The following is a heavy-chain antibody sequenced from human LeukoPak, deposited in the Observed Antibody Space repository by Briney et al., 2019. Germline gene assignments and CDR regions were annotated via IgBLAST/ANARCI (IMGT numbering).Heavy chain of an antibody. V-gene: IGHV4-61*10. J-gene: IGHJ6*03. CDR1: GGSISIGSYY. CDR3: ARGYYYGSGAPGFYYYYYMDV. D-gene: IGHD3-10*01. CDR2: IYHSGST. Sequence: PSETLSLTCTVSGGSISIGSYYWSWIRQPAGKGLECIGEIYHSGSTNYNPSLKSRVTISVHKSKNQFSLKLSSVTAEDTAVYYCARGYYYGSGAPGFYYYYYMDVWGKGTTVTVSS.